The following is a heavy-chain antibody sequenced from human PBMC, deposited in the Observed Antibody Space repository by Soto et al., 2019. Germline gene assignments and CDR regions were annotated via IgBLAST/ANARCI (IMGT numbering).Heavy chain of an antibody. Sequence: SETLSLTCAVYGGSFSGYYWSWIRQPPGKGLEWIGEINHSGSTNYNPSLKSRVTISVDTSKNQFSLKLSSVTAADTAVYYCARGRYTGYHRPADYYGMDVWGQGTTVTVSS. CDR1: GGSFSGYY. CDR2: INHSGST. CDR3: ARGRYTGYHRPADYYGMDV. V-gene: IGHV4-34*01. J-gene: IGHJ6*02. D-gene: IGHD1-1*01.